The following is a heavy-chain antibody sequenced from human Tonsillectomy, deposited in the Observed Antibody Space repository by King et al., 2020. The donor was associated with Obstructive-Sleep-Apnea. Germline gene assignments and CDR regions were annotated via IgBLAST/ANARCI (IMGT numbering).Heavy chain of an antibody. CDR2: ISWNSGSI. J-gene: IGHJ4*01. V-gene: IGHV3-9*01. CDR1: GFTFDDYA. Sequence: VQLVESGGGLVQPGRSLRLSCAASGFTFDDYAMHWVRQAPGKGLEWVSGISWNSGSIGYADSVKGRFTISRDNAKNSLYLQMNSLRAEDTALYYCAKGVGEFRLYYFDYWGHGTLVTVSS. D-gene: IGHD3-10*01. CDR3: AKGVGEFRLYYFDY.